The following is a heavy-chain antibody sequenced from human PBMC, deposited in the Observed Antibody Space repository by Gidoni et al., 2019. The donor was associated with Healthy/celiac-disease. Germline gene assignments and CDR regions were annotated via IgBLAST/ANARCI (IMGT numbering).Heavy chain of an antibody. V-gene: IGHV3-30-3*01. D-gene: IGHD2-2*01. Sequence: QVQLVESGGGVVQPGRSLRLSCAASGFTFSSYAMHWVRQAPGKGLEWVAVISYDGSNKYYADSVKGRFTISRDNSKNTLYLQMNSLRAEDTAVYYCARDLLRSPSTAWGQGTLVTVSS. CDR1: GFTFSSYA. CDR3: ARDLLRSPSTA. CDR2: ISYDGSNK. J-gene: IGHJ5*02.